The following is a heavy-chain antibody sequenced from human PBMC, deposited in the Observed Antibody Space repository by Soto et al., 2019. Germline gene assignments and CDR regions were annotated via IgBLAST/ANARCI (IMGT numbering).Heavy chain of an antibody. CDR2: IYATGTT. D-gene: IGHD1-1*01. Sequence: SETLSLTCTVSGASISGFYWSWIRKSAGKGLEWIGRIYATGTTDYNPSLKSRVMMSVDTSKKQFSLKLRSVTAADTAVYYCVRDGTKTLRDWFDPWGQGISVTGSS. V-gene: IGHV4-4*07. CDR3: VRDGTKTLRDWFDP. J-gene: IGHJ5*02. CDR1: GASISGFY.